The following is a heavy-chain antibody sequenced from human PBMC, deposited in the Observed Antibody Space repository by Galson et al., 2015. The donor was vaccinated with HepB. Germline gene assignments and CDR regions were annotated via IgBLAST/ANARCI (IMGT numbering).Heavy chain of an antibody. Sequence: SLRLSCAASGFTFSSYGMHWVRQAPGKGLEWVAVIWCDGSNKYYADSVKGRFTISRDNSKNTLYLQMNSLRAEDTAVYYCAGMIGYCSSTSCYTFLTNDYYYYGMDVWGQGTTVTVSS. CDR1: GFTFSSYG. CDR3: AGMIGYCSSTSCYTFLTNDYYYYGMDV. D-gene: IGHD2-2*02. J-gene: IGHJ6*02. CDR2: IWCDGSNK. V-gene: IGHV3-33*01.